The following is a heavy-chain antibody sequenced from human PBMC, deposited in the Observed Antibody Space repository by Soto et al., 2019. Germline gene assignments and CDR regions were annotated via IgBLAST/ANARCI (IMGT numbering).Heavy chain of an antibody. Sequence: SETLSLTCTVSDGSISGNFLTWIRQPAGKGLEWIGYIYYSGSTYYNPSLKSRVTISVDTSKNQFSLKLSSVTAADTAVYYCARDRNGLNWFDPWGQGTLVTVSS. D-gene: IGHD1-1*01. CDR2: IYYSGST. V-gene: IGHV4-59*06. CDR1: DGSISGNF. CDR3: ARDRNGLNWFDP. J-gene: IGHJ5*02.